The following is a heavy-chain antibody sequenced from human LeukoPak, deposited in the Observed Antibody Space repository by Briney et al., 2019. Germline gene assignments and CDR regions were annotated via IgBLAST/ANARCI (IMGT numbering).Heavy chain of an antibody. V-gene: IGHV3-64*01. CDR1: GFTFSSYA. J-gene: IGHJ3*02. CDR3: ARQDDLIAFDI. CDR2: ISSNGGST. D-gene: IGHD5-24*01. Sequence: GGSLRLSCAASGFTFSSYAMHWVRQAPGEGLEYVSAISSNGGSTYYANSVKGRFTISRDNSKNTLYLQMGSLRAEDMAVYYCARQDDLIAFDIWGQGTMVTVSS.